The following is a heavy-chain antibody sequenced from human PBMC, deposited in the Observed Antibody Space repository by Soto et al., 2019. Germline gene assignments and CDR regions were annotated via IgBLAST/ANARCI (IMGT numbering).Heavy chain of an antibody. CDR1: GGSISSSSYY. V-gene: IGHV4-39*01. J-gene: IGHJ3*02. CDR3: ARHDGGYCSSTSCYDDAFDI. CDR2: IYYSGST. Sequence: SETLSLTCTVSGGSISSSSYYWGWIRQPPGKGLEWIGSIYYSGSTYYNPSLKSRVTISVDTSKNQFSLKLSSVTAADTAVYYCARHDGGYCSSTSCYDDAFDIWGQGTMVTVSS. D-gene: IGHD2-2*01.